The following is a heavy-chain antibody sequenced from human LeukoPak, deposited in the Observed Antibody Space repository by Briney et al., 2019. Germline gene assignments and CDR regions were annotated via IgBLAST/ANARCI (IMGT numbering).Heavy chain of an antibody. V-gene: IGHV3-53*01. Sequence: GGSLRLSCVVSGFSVSNDYMSWVRQAPGKGLEWVSVIYGGGDTYYADSVRGRFTISRDNSKNTLYLQMNSLRAEDTAVYYCARWGRDLDAFDIWGQGTMVTVSS. D-gene: IGHD3-16*01. CDR3: ARWGRDLDAFDI. CDR1: GFSVSNDY. J-gene: IGHJ3*02. CDR2: IYGGGDT.